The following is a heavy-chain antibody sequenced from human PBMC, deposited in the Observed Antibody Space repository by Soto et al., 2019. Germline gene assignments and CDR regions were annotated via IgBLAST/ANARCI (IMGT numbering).Heavy chain of an antibody. CDR2: IYSGDNT. CDR3: ATDRGGGYCTGTSCYGLYTDI. V-gene: IGHV3-66*01. J-gene: IGHJ6*04. D-gene: IGHD2-2*01. CDR1: GLTVGRNY. Sequence: EEQLVESGGGLVQPGGSLRLSCAASGLTVGRNYMSWVRQAPGKGLEWVSVIYSGDNTYYADSVKGRFTISRDNSKNTLLLQMNSLRAEDTAVYYCATDRGGGYCTGTSCYGLYTDIWGKGTTVTVSS.